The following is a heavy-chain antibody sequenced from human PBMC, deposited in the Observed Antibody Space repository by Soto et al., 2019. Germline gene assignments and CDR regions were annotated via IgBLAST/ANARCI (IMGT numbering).Heavy chain of an antibody. D-gene: IGHD3-3*01. CDR2: IYYSGST. Sequence: SWIRQPPGKGLEWIGYIYYSGSTYYNPSLKSRVTISVDTSKNQFSLKLSSVTAADTAVYYCARSRAIRFLEWTITDWFDPWGQGTLVTVSS. J-gene: IGHJ5*02. CDR3: ARSRAIRFLEWTITDWFDP. V-gene: IGHV4-30-4*08.